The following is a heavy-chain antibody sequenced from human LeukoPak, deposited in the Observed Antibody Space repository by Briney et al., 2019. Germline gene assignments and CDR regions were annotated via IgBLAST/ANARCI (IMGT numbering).Heavy chain of an antibody. CDR2: TYYSGST. D-gene: IGHD3-22*01. Sequence: PSETLSLTCTVSDGSISSGDYYWSWIRQPPGKGLEWIGYTYYSGSTYYNPSLKNRVSISVDTSKNQFSLNLSSVTAADTAVYYCARPYYYDSRIDPWGQGTLVTVSS. V-gene: IGHV4-30-4*01. CDR3: ARPYYYDSRIDP. CDR1: DGSISSGDYY. J-gene: IGHJ5*02.